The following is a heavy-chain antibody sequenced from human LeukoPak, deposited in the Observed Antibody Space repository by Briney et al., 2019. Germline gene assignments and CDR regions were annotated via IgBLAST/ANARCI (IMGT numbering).Heavy chain of an antibody. CDR2: IRYDGSNK. Sequence: GGSLRLSCAAPGFTFSSYGMHWVRQAPGKGLEWVAFIRYDGSNKYYADSVKGRFTISRDNSKNTLYLQMNSLRAEDTAVYYCAKEPTGSYYNLFDYWGQGTLVTVSS. CDR1: GFTFSSYG. V-gene: IGHV3-30*02. D-gene: IGHD3-10*01. J-gene: IGHJ4*02. CDR3: AKEPTGSYYNLFDY.